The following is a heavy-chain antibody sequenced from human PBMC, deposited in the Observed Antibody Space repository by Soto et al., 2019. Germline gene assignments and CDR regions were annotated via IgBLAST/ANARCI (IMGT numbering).Heavy chain of an antibody. Sequence: EVQLLESGGTLVQPGTSLRLSCAASGFTFSRYAMNWVRQAPGKGLEWVSALNGGGDDTYYADSVRGRFTISKDNTKDTLYLQMNSLRVDDTDVYYCGNGLGSSRWSGPSDYWGQGTLLT. J-gene: IGHJ4*02. CDR1: GFTFSRYA. V-gene: IGHV3-23*01. D-gene: IGHD3-3*01. CDR3: GNGLGSSRWSGPSDY. CDR2: LNGGGDDT.